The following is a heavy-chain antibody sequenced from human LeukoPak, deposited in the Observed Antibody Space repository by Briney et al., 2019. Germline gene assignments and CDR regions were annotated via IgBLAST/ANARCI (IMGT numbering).Heavy chain of an antibody. J-gene: IGHJ3*02. D-gene: IGHD1-26*01. CDR3: ARDHGSYFWGCAFDI. V-gene: IGHV3-66*01. CDR2: IYSGGST. Sequence: GGSLRLSCAASGFTVSSNYMSWVRQAPGKGLEWVSVIYSGGSTYYADSVKGRFTISRDNSKNTLYLQMNSLRAEDTAVYYCARDHGSYFWGCAFDIWDQGTMVTVSS. CDR1: GFTVSSNY.